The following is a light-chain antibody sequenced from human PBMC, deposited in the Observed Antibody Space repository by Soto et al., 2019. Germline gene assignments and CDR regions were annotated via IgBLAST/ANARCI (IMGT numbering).Light chain of an antibody. CDR3: QQYGSSPPWT. CDR1: QSVSSSY. J-gene: IGKJ1*01. V-gene: IGKV3-20*01. Sequence: ELVLTQSPGTLSLSTGERATLSCRASQSVSSSYLAWYQQKPGQAPRLLIYGASSRATGIPDRFSGSGSGTDFTLTISRLEPEDFAVYYCQQYGSSPPWTFGQGTKVDIK. CDR2: GAS.